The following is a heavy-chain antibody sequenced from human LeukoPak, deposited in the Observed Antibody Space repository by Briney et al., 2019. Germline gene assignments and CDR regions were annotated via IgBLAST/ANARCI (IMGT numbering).Heavy chain of an antibody. J-gene: IGHJ6*03. CDR3: ARDGVYSYGQPHYYYYYYMDV. Sequence: GASVKVSCKASGYTFTSYDINWVRQATGQGLEWMGWMNPNSGNTGYAQKFQGRVTMTRNTSISTAYMELRSLRSDDTAVYHCARDGVYSYGQPHYYYYYYMDVWGKGTTVTVSS. D-gene: IGHD5-18*01. CDR1: GYTFTSYD. CDR2: MNPNSGNT. V-gene: IGHV1-8*01.